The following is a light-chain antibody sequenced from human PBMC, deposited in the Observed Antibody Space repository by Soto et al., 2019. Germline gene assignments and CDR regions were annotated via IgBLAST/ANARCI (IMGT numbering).Light chain of an antibody. CDR1: QSVSSSY. CDR3: QQYGRSWT. V-gene: IGKV3-20*01. Sequence: EIVWTQSPGTLSLSPGERATLSCRASQSVSSSYLAWYQQKPGQAPRLLIYGASSRATGIPDRLSGSGSGTDFTLTISRMEPEDFAVYYCQQYGRSWTFGQGTKVDIK. CDR2: GAS. J-gene: IGKJ1*01.